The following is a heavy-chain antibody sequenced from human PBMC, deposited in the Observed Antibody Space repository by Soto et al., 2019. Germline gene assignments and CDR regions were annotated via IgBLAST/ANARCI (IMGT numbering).Heavy chain of an antibody. CDR1: GGSISSYY. Sequence: SETLSLTCTVSGGSISSYYWSWIRQPPGKGLEWIGYIYYSGSTNYNPSLKSRVTISVDTSKNQFSLKLSSVTAADTAVYYCARLWGSGSYTHLDYWGQGTLVTVSS. CDR3: ARLWGSGSYTHLDY. D-gene: IGHD3-10*01. CDR2: IYYSGST. V-gene: IGHV4-59*08. J-gene: IGHJ4*02.